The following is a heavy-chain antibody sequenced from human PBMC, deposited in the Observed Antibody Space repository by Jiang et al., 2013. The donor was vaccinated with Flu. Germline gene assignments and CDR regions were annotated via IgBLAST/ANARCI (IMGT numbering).Heavy chain of an antibody. CDR2: MNPNSGNT. D-gene: IGHD7-27*01. V-gene: IGHV1-8*01. J-gene: IGHJ3*02. Sequence: NWVRQATGQGLEWMGWMNPNSGNTGYAQKFQGRVTMTRNTSISTAYMELSSLRSEDTAVYYCAMNWGSGDAFDIWGQGTMVTVSS. CDR3: AMNWGSGDAFDI.